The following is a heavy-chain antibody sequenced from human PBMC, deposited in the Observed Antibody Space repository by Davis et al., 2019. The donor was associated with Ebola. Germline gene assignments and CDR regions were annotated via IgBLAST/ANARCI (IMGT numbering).Heavy chain of an antibody. Sequence: GESLKISCKGFGYSFTSYWISWVRQMPGKGLEWMGRIDPSDSYTTYSPSVQGHVSMSTDNSISTAYLQWSSLKASDTAMYFCARHFVGKLFGMDVWGQGTTITVSS. D-gene: IGHD3-3*02. CDR3: ARHFVGKLFGMDV. J-gene: IGHJ6*02. CDR1: GYSFTSYW. V-gene: IGHV5-10-1*01. CDR2: IDPSDSYT.